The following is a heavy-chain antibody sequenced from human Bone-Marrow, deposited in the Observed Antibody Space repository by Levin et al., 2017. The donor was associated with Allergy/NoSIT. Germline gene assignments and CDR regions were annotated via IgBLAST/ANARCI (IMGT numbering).Heavy chain of an antibody. J-gene: IGHJ4*02. V-gene: IGHV3-30*18. CDR1: GFPFSTHA. Sequence: RAGGSLRLSCAASGFPFSTHAMHWVRQAPGKGLEWVAVILYDGSKKYYADSVKGRFTISRDDSNNTLSLQMNDLRAEDTAVYYCAKGKRQFCTSTSCLIDEWGQGTLVTVSS. CDR3: AKGKRQFCTSTSCLIDE. D-gene: IGHD2-2*01. CDR2: ILYDGSKK.